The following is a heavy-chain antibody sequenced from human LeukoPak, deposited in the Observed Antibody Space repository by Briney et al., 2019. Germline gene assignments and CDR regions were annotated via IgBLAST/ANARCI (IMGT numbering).Heavy chain of an antibody. CDR2: INAGDGNI. Sequence: GGSLRLSCAASTFTFNNYALHWVRQAPGQRLEWMGWINAGDGNIKYSQDFQGRVTITRDTSASTAYMDLSSLRSEDVAVYYCARDVSVATYYFDYWGQGTLVTVSS. V-gene: IGHV1-3*03. CDR1: TFTFNNYA. CDR3: ARDVSVATYYFDY. D-gene: IGHD5-12*01. J-gene: IGHJ4*02.